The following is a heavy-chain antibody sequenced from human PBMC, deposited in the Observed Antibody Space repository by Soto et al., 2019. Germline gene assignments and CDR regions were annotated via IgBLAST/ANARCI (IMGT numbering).Heavy chain of an antibody. V-gene: IGHV1-2*02. CDR1: GYTFTGYY. D-gene: IGHD6-19*01. CDR2: INPNSGGT. Sequence: QVQLVQSGAEVKKPGASVKVSCKASGYTFTGYYMHWVRQAPGQGLEWMGWINPNSGGTNYAQKLQGRVTMTTDTSTSTAYMELRSLRSDDTAVYYCARGEGSGWYYYFDYWGQGTLVTVSS. J-gene: IGHJ4*02. CDR3: ARGEGSGWYYYFDY.